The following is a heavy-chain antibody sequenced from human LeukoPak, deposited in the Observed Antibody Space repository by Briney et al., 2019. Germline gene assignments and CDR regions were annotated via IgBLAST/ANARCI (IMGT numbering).Heavy chain of an antibody. Sequence: GGSLRLSCAASGFTFSSYSMNWVRQAPGKGLEWVSSISSSSSYIYYADSVKGRFTISRDNSKNTLYLQMNSLRAEDTAVYYCAKASSGSPDYYYYGMDVWGQGTPVTVSS. CDR2: ISSSSSYI. J-gene: IGHJ6*02. V-gene: IGHV3-21*04. CDR3: AKASSGSPDYYYYGMDV. CDR1: GFTFSSYS. D-gene: IGHD3-10*01.